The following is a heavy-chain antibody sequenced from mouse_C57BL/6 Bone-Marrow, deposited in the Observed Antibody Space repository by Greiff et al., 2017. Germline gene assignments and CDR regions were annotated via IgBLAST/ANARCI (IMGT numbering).Heavy chain of an antibody. V-gene: IGHV1-59*01. D-gene: IGHD2-1*01. Sequence: QVQLQQPGAELVRPGTSVKLSCKASGYTFTSYWMHWVKQRPGQGLEWIGVIDPSDSYTNYNQKFKGKATLTVDTSSSTAYMQLSSLTSEDSAVYYCARDGGNWFADWGQGTLVTVSA. CDR1: GYTFTSYW. CDR2: IDPSDSYT. CDR3: ARDGGNWFAD. J-gene: IGHJ3*01.